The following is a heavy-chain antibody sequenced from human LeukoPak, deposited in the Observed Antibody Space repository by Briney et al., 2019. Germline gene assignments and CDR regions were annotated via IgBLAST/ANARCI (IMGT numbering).Heavy chain of an antibody. CDR1: GYTFTSYG. V-gene: IGHV1-18*01. CDR3: ARVDIHYDSSGYYSSWFDP. Sequence: GASVKVSCKASGYTFTSYGISWVRQAPGQGLEWMGWISAYNGNTNYAQKLQGRVTMTTDTSTSTAYMELRSLRSDDTAVYYCARVDIHYDSSGYYSSWFDPWGQGTLVTVSS. J-gene: IGHJ5*02. CDR2: ISAYNGNT. D-gene: IGHD3-22*01.